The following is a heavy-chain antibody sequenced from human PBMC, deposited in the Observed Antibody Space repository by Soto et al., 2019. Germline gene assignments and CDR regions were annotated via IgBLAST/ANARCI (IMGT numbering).Heavy chain of an antibody. Sequence: ASVKVSCKASGYTFTGYYMHWVRQAPGQGLEWMGWINPNSGGTNYAQKFQGWVTMTRDTSISTAYMELSRLRSDDTAVYYCARGGRQDYDILTGYYHNTFAFDYWGQGTLVTVSS. CDR3: ARGGRQDYDILTGYYHNTFAFDY. V-gene: IGHV1-2*04. D-gene: IGHD3-9*01. CDR1: GYTFTGYY. CDR2: INPNSGGT. J-gene: IGHJ4*02.